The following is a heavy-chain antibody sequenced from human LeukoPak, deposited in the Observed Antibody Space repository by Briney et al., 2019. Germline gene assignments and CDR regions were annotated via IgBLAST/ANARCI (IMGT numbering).Heavy chain of an antibody. D-gene: IGHD3-16*01. CDR3: VRDRFFAFDF. CDR1: GFTFSSYS. J-gene: IGHJ3*01. CDR2: IGPGGTNI. Sequence: GGSLRLSCAASGFTFSSYSMNWVRQAPGKGLEWVSYIGPGGTNIYYAGSVKGRFTISRDDAQRSLYLQMSSLRAEDTAVYYCVRDRFFAFDFWGQGTMVTVSP. V-gene: IGHV3-48*01.